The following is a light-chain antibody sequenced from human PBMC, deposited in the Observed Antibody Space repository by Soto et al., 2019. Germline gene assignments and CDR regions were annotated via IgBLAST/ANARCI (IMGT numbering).Light chain of an antibody. V-gene: IGKV4-1*01. Sequence: DIVMTQSPDSLAVSLGERATINCKTSQSVLYSSNNKNYLAWYQQKRGQPPKLLIYWASTRESGVPDRFSGSGSGTDFTHTISSLQAKDVAVYYCQQYYSTPMLTFGGGTKVEIK. J-gene: IGKJ4*01. CDR3: QQYYSTPMLT. CDR1: QSVLYSSNNKNY. CDR2: WAS.